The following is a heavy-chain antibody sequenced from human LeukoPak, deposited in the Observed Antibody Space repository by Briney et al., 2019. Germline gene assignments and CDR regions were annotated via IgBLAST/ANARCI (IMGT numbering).Heavy chain of an antibody. Sequence: ASVKVSCKATGCAFTGYYMHWVRQAPGQGLEWMGWINPNSGGTNYAQKFQGWVTMTRDTSISTAYMELSRLRSDDTAVYYCARDSRYCSGTSCLMAFDIWGQGTMVTVSS. D-gene: IGHD2-2*01. CDR2: INPNSGGT. CDR3: ARDSRYCSGTSCLMAFDI. CDR1: GCAFTGYY. J-gene: IGHJ3*02. V-gene: IGHV1-2*04.